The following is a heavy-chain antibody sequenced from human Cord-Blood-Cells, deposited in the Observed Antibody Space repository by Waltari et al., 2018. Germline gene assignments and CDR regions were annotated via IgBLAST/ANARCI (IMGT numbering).Heavy chain of an antibody. V-gene: IGHV3-33*01. D-gene: IGHD6-13*01. Sequence: QVQLVESGGGVVQPGRSLRLSCAASGFTFSSYGMHWVRQAPGKGLGWVAVIWYDGSNKYYADSVKGRFTISRDNSKNTLYPQMNSLRAEDTAVYYCARDRQLVLDYWGQGTLVTVSS. CDR2: IWYDGSNK. J-gene: IGHJ4*02. CDR3: ARDRQLVLDY. CDR1: GFTFSSYG.